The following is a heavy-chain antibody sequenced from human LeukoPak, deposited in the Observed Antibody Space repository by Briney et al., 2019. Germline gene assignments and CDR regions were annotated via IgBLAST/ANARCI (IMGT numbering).Heavy chain of an antibody. CDR1: GFTFSDYY. CDR2: ISSSGSTI. Sequence: GGFLRLSCAASGFTFSDYYMSWIRQAPGKGLEWVSYISSSGSTIYYADSVKGRFTISRDNAKNSLYLQMNSLRAEDTAVYYCARESRYCSGGSCYYRERYFDYWGQGTLVTVSS. J-gene: IGHJ4*02. V-gene: IGHV3-11*01. CDR3: ARESRYCSGGSCYYRERYFDY. D-gene: IGHD2-15*01.